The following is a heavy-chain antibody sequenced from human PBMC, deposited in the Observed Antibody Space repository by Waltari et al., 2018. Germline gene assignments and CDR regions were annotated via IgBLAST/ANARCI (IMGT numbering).Heavy chain of an antibody. CDR3: ARAIAVAGTRHFDY. J-gene: IGHJ4*02. CDR1: GYSISSGYY. Sequence: QVQLQESGPGLVKPSETLSLTCTVSGYSISSGYYWGWIRQPPGKGLEWIGSSYHSGSTYYNPSLKSRVTISVDTSKNQFSLKLSSVTAADTAVYYCARAIAVAGTRHFDYWGQGTLVTVSS. CDR2: SYHSGST. V-gene: IGHV4-38-2*02. D-gene: IGHD6-19*01.